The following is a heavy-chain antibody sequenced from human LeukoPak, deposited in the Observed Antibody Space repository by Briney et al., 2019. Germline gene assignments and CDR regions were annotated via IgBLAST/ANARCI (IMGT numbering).Heavy chain of an antibody. D-gene: IGHD7-27*01. CDR2: IYYSGST. J-gene: IGHJ4*02. V-gene: IGHV4-31*03. CDR3: ARGRTGDAFDY. Sequence: SQTLSLTYTVSGGSISSGGYYSSWIRQHPWKGLEWIGYIYYSGSTYYNPSLKSRVTISVDTSKNQFSLKLSSVTAADTAVYYCARGRTGDAFDYWGQGTLVTVSS. CDR1: GGSISSGGYY.